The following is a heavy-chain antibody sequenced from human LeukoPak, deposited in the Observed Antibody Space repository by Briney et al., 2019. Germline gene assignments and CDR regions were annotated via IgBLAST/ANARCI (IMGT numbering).Heavy chain of an antibody. CDR2: IYYSGSS. J-gene: IGHJ4*02. D-gene: IGHD4-23*01. CDR3: ARVGGAYYGGNSAPDY. Sequence: SETLSLTCTVSGGSISSSSYYWGWIRQPPGKGLEWIGYIYYSGSSYYNPSLKSRVTISVGTSKNQFSLKLSSVTAADTAVYYCARVGGAYYGGNSAPDYWGQGTLVTVSS. V-gene: IGHV4-31*03. CDR1: GGSISSSSYY.